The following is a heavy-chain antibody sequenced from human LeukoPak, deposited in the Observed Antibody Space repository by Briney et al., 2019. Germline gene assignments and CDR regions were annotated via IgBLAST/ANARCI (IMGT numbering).Heavy chain of an antibody. CDR1: GFSSSDAW. D-gene: IGHD2-15*01. Sequence: GGSLRLSCAASGFSSSDAWMNWVRQAPGKGLEWVGHIRSKADGGTPDYIAPVKGRFTISRDDSKDTLYLQMNSLNTEDTAMYYCTTRSPARYCRDGACYSSADYWGQGTLVTVSS. CDR2: IRSKADGGTP. CDR3: TTRSPARYCRDGACYSSADY. J-gene: IGHJ4*02. V-gene: IGHV3-15*07.